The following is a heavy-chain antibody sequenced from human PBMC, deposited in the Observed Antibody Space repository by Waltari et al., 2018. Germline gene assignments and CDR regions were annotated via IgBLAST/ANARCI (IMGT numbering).Heavy chain of an antibody. CDR3: ATGGPIVGAPY. D-gene: IGHD1-26*01. V-gene: IGHV1-69-2*01. CDR1: GYTFTDYY. Sequence: EVQLVQSGAEVKKPGATVKISCKASGYTFTDYYMHWVQQAPGKGLEWMGRVEPEDGETIYAEKCQGRVTITADTSTDTAYMELSGLRSEDTAVDYCATGGPIVGAPYWGQGTLVTVSS. CDR2: VEPEDGET. J-gene: IGHJ4*02.